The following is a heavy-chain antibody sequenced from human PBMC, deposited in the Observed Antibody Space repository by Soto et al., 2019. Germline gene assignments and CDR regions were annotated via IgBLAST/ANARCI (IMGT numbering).Heavy chain of an antibody. CDR2: ISGSGGST. Sequence: GGSLRLSCAASGFTFSSYAMSWVRQAPGKGLEWVSAISGSGGSTYYADSVKGRFTISRDNSKNTLYLQMNSLRAEDTAVYYCAKVGDGYSSSWYGCNWFDPWGQGTLVTVSS. J-gene: IGHJ5*02. D-gene: IGHD6-13*01. CDR3: AKVGDGYSSSWYGCNWFDP. CDR1: GFTFSSYA. V-gene: IGHV3-23*01.